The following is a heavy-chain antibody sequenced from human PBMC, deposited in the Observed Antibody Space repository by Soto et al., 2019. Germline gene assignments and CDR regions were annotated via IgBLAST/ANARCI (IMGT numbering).Heavy chain of an antibody. J-gene: IGHJ4*02. CDR2: ISYSGTT. Sequence: QVQLQESGPGLVKPSQTLSLTCTVSGGSISSGNYYWSWIRQPPGKGLEWIGFISYSGTTHYSAFLKSRGSISVDTFKNQFSLDLSSGTAADTAVYYCATMGTPVTGLYYFDYWGQGTLVTVSS. D-gene: IGHD4-17*01. CDR3: ATMGTPVTGLYYFDY. CDR1: GGSISSGNYY. V-gene: IGHV4-30-4*01.